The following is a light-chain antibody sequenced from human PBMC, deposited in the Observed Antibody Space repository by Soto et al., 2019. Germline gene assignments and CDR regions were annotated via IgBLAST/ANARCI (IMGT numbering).Light chain of an antibody. CDR2: GAS. CDR1: QSVISSY. J-gene: IGKJ1*01. CDR3: QQYNNWPPGT. V-gene: IGKV3-20*01. Sequence: EIVLTQSPGTLSLSPGERATLSCRASQSVISSYLAWYQQKPGQAPRLLIYGASNRATGIPDRFSGSGSGTDFTLTISSLQSEDFAVYDCQQYNNWPPGTFGQGTKVEIK.